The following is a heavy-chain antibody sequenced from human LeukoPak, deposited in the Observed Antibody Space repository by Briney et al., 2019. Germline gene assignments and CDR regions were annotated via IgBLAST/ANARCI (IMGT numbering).Heavy chain of an antibody. Sequence: GEPLKISCKGSGYIFTSYWIAWVRHMPGKDLEWVGIIYPGDSDTRYSPSFQGQVTISADKSISTAYLQWSSLKASDTAMYYCARRDSSWYYLDYWGQGTLVTVSS. CDR3: ARRDSSWYYLDY. J-gene: IGHJ4*02. CDR2: IYPGDSDT. V-gene: IGHV5-51*01. D-gene: IGHD6-13*01. CDR1: GYIFTSYW.